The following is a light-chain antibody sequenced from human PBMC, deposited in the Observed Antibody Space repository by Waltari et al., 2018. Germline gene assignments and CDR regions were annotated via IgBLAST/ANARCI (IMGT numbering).Light chain of an antibody. V-gene: IGLV1-40*01. Sequence: QSVLTQSPSVSGAPGQRVTISCTGSSSNIGAGYDVHWYQLLPGTAPKLLIYGNNNRPSGVPDRFSGSKSGTSASLAITGLQAEDETDYYCQSYDSSLSGNVVFGGGTKLTVL. CDR1: SSNIGAGYD. CDR3: QSYDSSLSGNVV. CDR2: GNN. J-gene: IGLJ2*01.